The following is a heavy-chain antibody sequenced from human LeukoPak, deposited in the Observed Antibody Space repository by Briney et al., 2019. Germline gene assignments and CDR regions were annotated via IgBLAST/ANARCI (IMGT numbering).Heavy chain of an antibody. CDR2: IYSGGST. CDR1: GFTVSSNY. CDR3: AKDYEYNSNTWYFH. Sequence: GGSLRLSCAASGFTVSSNYMSWVRQAPGKGLEWVSVIYSGGSTYYADSVRGRFTISRDNSKNTLYLQMNSLRAEDTAVYYCAKDYEYNSNTWYFHWGRGTLVSVSS. V-gene: IGHV3-53*01. J-gene: IGHJ4*02. D-gene: IGHD6-13*01.